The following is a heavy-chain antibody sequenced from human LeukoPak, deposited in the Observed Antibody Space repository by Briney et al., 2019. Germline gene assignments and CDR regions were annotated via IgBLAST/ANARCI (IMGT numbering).Heavy chain of an antibody. D-gene: IGHD3-22*01. CDR1: GFTFSNYA. CDR3: ARGRVSSGYHGSYYFDY. Sequence: GGSLRLSCVASGFTFSNYAISWVRPAPGEVLEWVSAIPVNGGSTYYADSVKGRFTISRDNFKNTLYLQMNSLRAEDTAVYYCARGRVSSGYHGSYYFDYWGQGTLVTVSS. J-gene: IGHJ4*02. V-gene: IGHV3-23*01. CDR2: IPVNGGST.